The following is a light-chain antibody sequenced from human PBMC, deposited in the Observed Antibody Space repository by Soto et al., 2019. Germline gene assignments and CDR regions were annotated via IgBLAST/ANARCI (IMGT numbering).Light chain of an antibody. V-gene: IGLV2-14*01. CDR3: TSYTTSNTLL. CDR2: GVS. Sequence: QSALTQPASVSGSPGQSITISCTGTSSDVGGYNYVSWYQQHPGKAPKLMIYGVSNRPSGVSNRFSGSKSGNTASLTISGLQAEDEADYYCTSYTTSNTLLFGGGTKLTVL. J-gene: IGLJ2*01. CDR1: SSDVGGYNY.